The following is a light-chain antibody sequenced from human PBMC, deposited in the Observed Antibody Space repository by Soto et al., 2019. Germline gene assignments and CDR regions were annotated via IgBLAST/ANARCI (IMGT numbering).Light chain of an antibody. CDR3: QQYLDTPWT. V-gene: IGKV4-1*01. J-gene: IGKJ1*01. Sequence: DIVMTQSPDSLAVSLGEWATINCKSRQSVIYNNKDYLAWYQQKPGQPPRLLIHWASTRESGVPDRFSGSGTGTDFTLTISSLQAEDVAIYFCQQYLDTPWTFGEGTKVDI. CDR1: QSVIYNNKDY. CDR2: WAS.